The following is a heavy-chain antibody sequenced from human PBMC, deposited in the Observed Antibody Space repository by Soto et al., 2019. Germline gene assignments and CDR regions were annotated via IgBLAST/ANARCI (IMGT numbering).Heavy chain of an antibody. D-gene: IGHD5-18*01. CDR3: ARGSDTAMVTRYYYYGMDV. Sequence: GEFLKISCKGSGYSLTSYWISWVRQMPGKGLEWMVRIDPSDSYTNYSPSFQGHVTISADKSISTAYLQWSSLKASDTAMYYCARGSDTAMVTRYYYYGMDVWGQGTTVTVSS. CDR2: IDPSDSYT. J-gene: IGHJ6*02. V-gene: IGHV5-10-1*01. CDR1: GYSLTSYW.